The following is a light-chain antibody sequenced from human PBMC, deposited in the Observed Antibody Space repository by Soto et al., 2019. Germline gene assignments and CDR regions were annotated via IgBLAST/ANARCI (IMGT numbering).Light chain of an antibody. Sequence: QSALTQPASVSGSPGQSITISYTGTSSDVGYNYVSWYQQHPGKAPKFMIYEVTNRPSGVSDRFSGSKSGNTASLTISGLQAEDEADYYCNSYTSSGTYVFGTGTKVTVL. CDR3: NSYTSSGTYV. CDR1: SSDVGYNY. J-gene: IGLJ1*01. V-gene: IGLV2-14*01. CDR2: EVT.